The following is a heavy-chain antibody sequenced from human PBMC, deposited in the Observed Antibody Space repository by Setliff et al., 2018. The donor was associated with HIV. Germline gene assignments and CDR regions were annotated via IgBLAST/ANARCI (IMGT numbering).Heavy chain of an antibody. Sequence: GESLKISCKGSGYNFTRNWIGWVRQMPGKGLEWMGIIYPGDSDTRYSPSFEGQVTTSADKSINTAYLQWSSLKASDTAMYYCARKSAEATNWFDPWGQGTLVTVSS. V-gene: IGHV5-51*01. J-gene: IGHJ5*02. CDR1: GYNFTRNW. CDR3: ARKSAEATNWFDP. D-gene: IGHD6-19*01. CDR2: IYPGDSDT.